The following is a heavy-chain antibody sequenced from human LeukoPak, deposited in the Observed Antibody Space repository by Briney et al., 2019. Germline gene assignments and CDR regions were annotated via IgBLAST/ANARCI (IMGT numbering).Heavy chain of an antibody. CDR3: ARDIGYKAFDS. CDR1: GFTFSSYA. V-gene: IGHV3-7*05. D-gene: IGHD5-24*01. CDR2: INDDGSER. J-gene: IGHJ4*02. Sequence: PGGSLRLSCAASGFTFSSYAMTWVRQAPGKGLEWVAHINDDGSERDYVGSVKGRFTISRDNGKNSVYMQMNSLRAEDTAVYYCARDIGYKAFDSWGQGTLVSVSS.